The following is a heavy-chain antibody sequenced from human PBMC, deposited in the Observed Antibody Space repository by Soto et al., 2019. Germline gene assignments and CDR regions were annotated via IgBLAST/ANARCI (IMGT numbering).Heavy chain of an antibody. J-gene: IGHJ6*02. Sequence: QAQLVQSGAEVKKPGASAKVSCKASGYTFTSYDINWVRQAPGQGLEWLGWMDPNSGSTGYAQNFQGRVTITRDISINTGHMELSSLRSEDPAVYYCARERKFDFWRKGLDVWGQGPTVTVSS. D-gene: IGHD3-3*01. CDR3: ARERKFDFWRKGLDV. CDR2: MDPNSGST. V-gene: IGHV1-8*01. CDR1: GYTFTSYD.